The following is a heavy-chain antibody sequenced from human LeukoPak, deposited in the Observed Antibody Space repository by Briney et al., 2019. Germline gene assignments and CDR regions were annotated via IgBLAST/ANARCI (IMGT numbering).Heavy chain of an antibody. CDR2: INPNSGGT. Sequence: ASVKVSCNASGYTFTDHYIHWVRQAPGQGLEWMGRINPNSGGTNFAQKFQGRVTMTRDTSISTAYMELSGLRSDDTAMYYCARVMVSLVRGDYFYFDYWAQGTLVTVSS. CDR3: ARVMVSLVRGDYFYFDY. CDR1: GYTFTDHY. V-gene: IGHV1-2*06. J-gene: IGHJ4*02. D-gene: IGHD3-10*01.